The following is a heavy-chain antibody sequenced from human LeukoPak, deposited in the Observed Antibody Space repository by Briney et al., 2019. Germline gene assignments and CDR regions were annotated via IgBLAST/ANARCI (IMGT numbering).Heavy chain of an antibody. Sequence: PGGSLRLSCAASGFTFDDYGMSWVRQGPGKGLEWVAGIDWNGGSTAYADSVKGRFTISRDNAKNSLYLQMNSLRAEDTAVFYCARGGGSRAYFYYSMDVWSKGTTVSVSS. CDR2: IDWNGGST. J-gene: IGHJ6*03. CDR1: GFTFDDYG. CDR3: ARGGGSRAYFYYSMDV. D-gene: IGHD2-15*01. V-gene: IGHV3-20*04.